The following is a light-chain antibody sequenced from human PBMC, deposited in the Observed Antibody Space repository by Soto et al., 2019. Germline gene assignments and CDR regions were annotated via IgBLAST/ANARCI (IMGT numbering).Light chain of an antibody. CDR1: QSISSY. CDR3: QQSYSTPPIT. CDR2: AAS. Sequence: DIQMTPSPSSLSASVVDRVTITCRASQSISSYLNWYQQKPGKAPKLLIYAASSLQSGVPSRFSGSGSGTDFTLTISSLQPEDFATYYCQQSYSTPPITFGQGTRLEIK. J-gene: IGKJ5*01. V-gene: IGKV1-39*01.